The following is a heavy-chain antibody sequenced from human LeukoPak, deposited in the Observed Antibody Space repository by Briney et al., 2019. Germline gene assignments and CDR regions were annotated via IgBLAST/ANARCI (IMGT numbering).Heavy chain of an antibody. J-gene: IGHJ4*02. CDR1: GFTFSDYY. CDR3: AKDGRKRPFYVWGSYRSYYFDY. CDR2: VSSSGSTI. Sequence: PGGSLRLSCAASGFTFSDYYMNWIRQAPGKGLEWVSYVSSSGSTIYYADSVKGRFTISRDNSKNTLYLQMNSLRAEDTAVYYCAKDGRKRPFYVWGSYRSYYFDYWGQGTLVTVSS. D-gene: IGHD3-16*02. V-gene: IGHV3-11*04.